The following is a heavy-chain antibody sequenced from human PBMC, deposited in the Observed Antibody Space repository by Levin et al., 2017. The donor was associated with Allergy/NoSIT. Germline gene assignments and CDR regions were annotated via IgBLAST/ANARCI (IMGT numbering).Heavy chain of an antibody. CDR1: GFTFSNYA. CDR2: ISGSDGNT. CDR3: AKDVHSRAGTTAAVVLDA. D-gene: IGHD6-13*01. Sequence: GGSLRLSCAASGFTFSNYAMNWVRQAPGKGLEWVSGISGSDGNTYFADSVQGRFTISRDNSKNTLSLQMNSLRVEDTAVYYCAKDVHSRAGTTAAVVLDAWGRGTLVTVSS. J-gene: IGHJ4*02. V-gene: IGHV3-23*01.